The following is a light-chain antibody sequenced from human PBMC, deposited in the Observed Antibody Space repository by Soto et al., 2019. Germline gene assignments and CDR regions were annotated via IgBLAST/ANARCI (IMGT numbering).Light chain of an antibody. J-gene: IGKJ2*02. CDR2: DAS. CDR1: QGIRNG. Sequence: AIQMTQSPSSLSASVGDRVTITCRASQGIRNGLGWYQQKPGKAPKLLIYDASSLQSGVPSRFSGSGSGTDFTLTISSLQPEDFATYYCLQDNNYPRTFGQGTKLEIK. CDR3: LQDNNYPRT. V-gene: IGKV1-6*01.